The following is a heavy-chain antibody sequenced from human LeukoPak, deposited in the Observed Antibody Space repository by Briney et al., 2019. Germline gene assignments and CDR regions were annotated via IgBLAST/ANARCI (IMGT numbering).Heavy chain of an antibody. CDR3: AKTTGGNAYDYIDY. V-gene: IGHV3-48*02. J-gene: IGHJ4*02. Sequence: GGSLRLSCAASGFTFSSYSMNWVRQAPGKGLEWLSYISSTTTTIYYADSVKGRFTISRDNAKNSLYLQMNSLRDEDTAVYYCAKTTGGNAYDYIDYWGQGTLVTVSS. CDR2: ISSTTTTI. D-gene: IGHD5-12*01. CDR1: GFTFSSYS.